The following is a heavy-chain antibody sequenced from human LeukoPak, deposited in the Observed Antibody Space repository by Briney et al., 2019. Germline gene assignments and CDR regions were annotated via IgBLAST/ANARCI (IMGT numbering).Heavy chain of an antibody. CDR3: ARTRSGSYWD. D-gene: IGHD3-10*01. Sequence: SETLSLTCTVSGGSISSYYWSWIRQPPGKGLEWIGYIYYSESTNYNPPLKSRVTISVDTSKNQFSLKLSSVTAADTAVYYCARTRSGSYWDWGQGTLVTVSS. J-gene: IGHJ4*02. CDR2: IYYSEST. CDR1: GGSISSYY. V-gene: IGHV4-59*01.